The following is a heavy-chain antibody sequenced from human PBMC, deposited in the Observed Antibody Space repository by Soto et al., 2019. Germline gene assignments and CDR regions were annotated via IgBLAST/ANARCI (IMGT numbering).Heavy chain of an antibody. CDR2: ISGSGGST. CDR1: EFTFSSYA. D-gene: IGHD1-26*01. Sequence: GVSLRLSCAASEFTFSSYAMSWVRQAPGKGLEWVSGISGSGGSTYYADSVKGRFTISRDESKSSLYLQMNSLKIEDTAVYYCTRGLLGGAPSYTFPGMDVWGQGTTVTVSS. V-gene: IGHV3-23*01. J-gene: IGHJ6*01. CDR3: TRGLLGGAPSYTFPGMDV.